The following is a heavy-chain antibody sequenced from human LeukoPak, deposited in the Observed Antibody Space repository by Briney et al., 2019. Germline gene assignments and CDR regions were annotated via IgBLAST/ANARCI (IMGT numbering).Heavy chain of an antibody. D-gene: IGHD3-22*01. J-gene: IGHJ4*02. Sequence: GGSLRLSCAASGFTFSSYWMSWVRQAPGKGLEWVANIKEDGSEKYYVDSVKGRFTISRDNAKKSLYLQMNSLRAEDTAVYYCARDLYRIVVVPHYFDYWGQGTLVTVSS. CDR2: IKEDGSEK. CDR1: GFTFSSYW. V-gene: IGHV3-7*01. CDR3: ARDLYRIVVVPHYFDY.